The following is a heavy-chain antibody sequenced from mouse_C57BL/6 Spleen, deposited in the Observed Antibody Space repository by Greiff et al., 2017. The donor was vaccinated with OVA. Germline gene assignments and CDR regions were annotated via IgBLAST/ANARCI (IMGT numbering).Heavy chain of an antibody. D-gene: IGHD4-1*01. CDR1: GFTFSSYA. J-gene: IGHJ1*03. CDR3: ARDGRTGWYFDV. CDR2: ISDGGSYT. Sequence: EVQRVESGGGLVKPGGSLKLSCAASGFTFSSYAMSWVRQTPEKRLEWVATISDGGSYTYYPDNVKGRFTISRDNAKNNLYLQMSHLKSEDTAMYYCARDGRTGWYFDVWGTGTTVTVSS. V-gene: IGHV5-4*01.